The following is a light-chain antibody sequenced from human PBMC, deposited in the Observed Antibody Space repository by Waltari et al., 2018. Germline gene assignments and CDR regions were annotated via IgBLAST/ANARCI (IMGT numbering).Light chain of an antibody. CDR3: QQYYGTPIT. V-gene: IGKV2-28*01. J-gene: IGKJ5*01. Sequence: DIVMTQSPLSLPVTPGEPASISCRSSQSLVESNGSTYLDWYLQKPGQSPQLLIYLVSNRASGVPDRFSGSGSGTDFTLKISRVEAGDVGVYYCQQYYGTPITFGQGTRLEIK. CDR1: QSLVESNGSTY. CDR2: LVS.